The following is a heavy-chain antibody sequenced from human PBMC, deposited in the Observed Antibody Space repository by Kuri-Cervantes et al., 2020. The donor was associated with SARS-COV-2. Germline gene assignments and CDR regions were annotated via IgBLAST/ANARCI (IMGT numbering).Heavy chain of an antibody. Sequence: SETLSLTCTVSGGSISSYYWSWIRQPPGKGLEWIGYIYYSGSTNYNPSLKSRVTISVDTSKNQFSLKLSSVTAADMAVYYCARVRVPPYFDYWGQGTRVTGSS. CDR2: IYYSGST. D-gene: IGHD1-1*01. J-gene: IGHJ4*02. CDR3: ARVRVPPYFDY. CDR1: GGSISSYY. V-gene: IGHV4-59*01.